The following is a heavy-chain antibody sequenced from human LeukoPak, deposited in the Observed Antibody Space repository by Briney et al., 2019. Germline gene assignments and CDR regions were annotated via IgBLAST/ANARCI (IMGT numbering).Heavy chain of an antibody. CDR3: AKDPRDHSYGWSWRYFDY. CDR2: IKQDGSEK. CDR1: GFTFSSYW. V-gene: IGHV3-7*01. D-gene: IGHD5-18*01. Sequence: GGSLRLSCAASGFTFSSYWMSWARQAPGKGLEWVANIKQDGSEKYYVDSVKGRFTISRDNAKNSLYLQMNSLRAEDTAVYYCAKDPRDHSYGWSWRYFDYWGQGTLVTVSS. J-gene: IGHJ4*02.